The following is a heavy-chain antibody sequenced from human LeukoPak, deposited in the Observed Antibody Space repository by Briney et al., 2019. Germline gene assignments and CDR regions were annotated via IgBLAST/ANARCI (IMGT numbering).Heavy chain of an antibody. CDR2: ISSSSSYI. J-gene: IGHJ4*02. CDR1: GFTFSSYS. CDR3: ARESTVTEGISYFDY. Sequence: GSLRLSCAASGFTFSSYSMNWVRQAPGKGLEWVSSISSSSSYIYYADSVKGRFTISRDNAKNSLYLQMNSLRAEDTAVYYCARESTVTEGISYFDYWGQGTLVTVSS. V-gene: IGHV3-21*01. D-gene: IGHD4-17*01.